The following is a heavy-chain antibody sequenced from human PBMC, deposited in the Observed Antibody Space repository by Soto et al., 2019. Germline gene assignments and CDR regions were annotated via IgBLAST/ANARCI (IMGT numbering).Heavy chain of an antibody. D-gene: IGHD1-26*01. CDR2: INPSGGST. V-gene: IGHV1-46*03. CDR3: ASSPTWDMFAY. CDR1: GYTFTSYY. J-gene: IGHJ4*02. Sequence: GASVKVSWKASGYTFTSYYMHWVRQAPGQGLEWMGIINPSGGSTSYAQKFQGRVTMTRDTSTSTVYMELSSLRSEDTAVYYCASSPTWDMFAYWGQGTLVTVSS.